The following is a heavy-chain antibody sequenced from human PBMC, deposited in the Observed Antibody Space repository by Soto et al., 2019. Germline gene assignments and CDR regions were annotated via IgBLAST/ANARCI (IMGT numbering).Heavy chain of an antibody. D-gene: IGHD5-12*01. CDR1: GFTFSNAW. V-gene: IGHV3-15*01. CDR2: VKSKTDGGTI. CDR3: IATYSGPPMRFDY. Sequence: EVQLVESGGGLVKPGGSLRLSCAASGFTFSNAWMTWVRQAPGKGLEWVGRVKSKTDGGTIDYAAPVKDRFTISRDDSKNPLYRQINGLKTENTPVYYCIATYSGPPMRFDYGGREPLAPVPS. J-gene: IGHJ4*02.